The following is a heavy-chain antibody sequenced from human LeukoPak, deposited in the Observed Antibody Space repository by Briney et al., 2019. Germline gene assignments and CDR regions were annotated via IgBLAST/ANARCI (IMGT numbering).Heavy chain of an antibody. Sequence: GGSLRLSCAASGFTFSSYSMNWVRQAPGKGLEWVSCISSSSSYIYYADSVKGRFTISRDNAKNSLYLQMNSLRAEDTAMYYCARIQSAYSYGYDPFDYWGQGTLVTVSS. J-gene: IGHJ4*02. CDR3: ARIQSAYSYGYDPFDY. CDR1: GFTFSSYS. V-gene: IGHV3-21*01. CDR2: ISSSSSYI. D-gene: IGHD5-18*01.